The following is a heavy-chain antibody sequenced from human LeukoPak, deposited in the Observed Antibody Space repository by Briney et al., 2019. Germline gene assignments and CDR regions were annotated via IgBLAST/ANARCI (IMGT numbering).Heavy chain of an antibody. CDR3: AKRGVVIRVILVGFHKEAYYFDS. D-gene: IGHD3-22*01. CDR1: GITLSNYG. V-gene: IGHV3-23*01. J-gene: IGHJ4*02. CDR2: ISDSGGST. Sequence: GGSLRLSCAVSGITLSNYGMSWVRRAPGKGLEWVAGISDSGGSTKYADSVKGRFTISRDNPKNTLYLQMNSLRVEDTAVYFCAKRGVVIRVILVGFHKEAYYFDSWGQGALVTVSS.